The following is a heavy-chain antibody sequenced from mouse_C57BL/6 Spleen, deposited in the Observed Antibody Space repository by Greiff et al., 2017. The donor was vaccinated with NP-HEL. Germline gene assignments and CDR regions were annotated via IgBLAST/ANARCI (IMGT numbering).Heavy chain of an antibody. Sequence: QVQLQQSGPGLVQPSQSLSITCTVSGFSLTSYGVHWVRQSPGKGLEWLGVIWSGGSTDYNAAFISRLSISKDNSKSQVFFKMNSLQADDTAIYYCARRGGTTVHYAMDYWGQGTSVTVSS. J-gene: IGHJ4*01. D-gene: IGHD4-1*01. V-gene: IGHV2-2*01. CDR2: IWSGGST. CDR3: ARRGGTTVHYAMDY. CDR1: GFSLTSYG.